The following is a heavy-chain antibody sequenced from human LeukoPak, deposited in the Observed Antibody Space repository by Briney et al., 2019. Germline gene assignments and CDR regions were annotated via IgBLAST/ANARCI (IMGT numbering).Heavy chain of an antibody. D-gene: IGHD3-3*01. V-gene: IGHV4-39*01. Sequence: SETLSLTCTVSGGSISSSSYYWGWIRQPPGKGLEWIGSIYYSGSTYYNPSLKSRVTISVDTSKNQFSLKLSSVTAADTAVYYCAVMPIFGVVMAFDYWGQGTLVTVSS. J-gene: IGHJ4*02. CDR2: IYYSGST. CDR1: GGSISSSSYY. CDR3: AVMPIFGVVMAFDY.